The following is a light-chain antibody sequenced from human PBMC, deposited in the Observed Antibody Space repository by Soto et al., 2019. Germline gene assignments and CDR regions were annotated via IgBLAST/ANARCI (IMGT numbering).Light chain of an antibody. Sequence: QSALTQPPSVSGAPGQRVTISCTGSSSNIGAGYDVHWYQQLPGTVPKLLIYGNANRPSGVPDRFSGSKAGPSASLAITGLQAEDEADYYCQSYDSSLSSSVFGGGTKLTVL. CDR2: GNA. CDR3: QSYDSSLSSSV. J-gene: IGLJ3*02. V-gene: IGLV1-40*01. CDR1: SSNIGAGYD.